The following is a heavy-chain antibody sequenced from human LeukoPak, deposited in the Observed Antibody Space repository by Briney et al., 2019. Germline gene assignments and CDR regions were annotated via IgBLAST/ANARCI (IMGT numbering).Heavy chain of an antibody. J-gene: IGHJ3*02. Sequence: GGSLRLSCAASGFRFDTYAMHWVRQAPGKGLGWVANIKHDGSEKYYLDSVKGRFTISRDNAKNSLYLQMNSLRAEDTAVYYCARSAHYDYVWGSYRSPPLGAFDIWGQGTMVTVSS. CDR2: IKHDGSEK. CDR3: ARSAHYDYVWGSYRSPPLGAFDI. D-gene: IGHD3-16*02. CDR1: GFRFDTYA. V-gene: IGHV3-7*03.